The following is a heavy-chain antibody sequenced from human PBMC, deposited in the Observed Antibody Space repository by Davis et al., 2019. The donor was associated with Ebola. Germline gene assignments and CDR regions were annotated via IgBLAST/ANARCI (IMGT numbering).Heavy chain of an antibody. CDR2: ISSNGGST. V-gene: IGHV3-64*04. J-gene: IGHJ4*02. Sequence: GESLKISCSASGFTFSSYAMHWVRQAPGKGLEYVSAISSNGGSTYYADSVKGRFTISRDNAKNSVYLQMNSLRADDTAVYYCARDTPTIFGVVIIHWGQGTLVTVSS. CDR1: GFTFSSYA. CDR3: ARDTPTIFGVVIIH. D-gene: IGHD3-3*01.